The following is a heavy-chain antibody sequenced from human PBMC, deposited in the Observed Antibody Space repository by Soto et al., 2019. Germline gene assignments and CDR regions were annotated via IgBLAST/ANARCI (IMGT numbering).Heavy chain of an antibody. Sequence: ASVKVSCKASGYTFTSYDINWVRQATGQGLEWMGWMNPNSGNTGYAQKFQGRVTMTRNTSISTAYMELSSLRSEDTAVYYCAREGCRSSTSCLTFDPWGQGTLVTVSS. V-gene: IGHV1-8*01. CDR2: MNPNSGNT. J-gene: IGHJ5*02. CDR1: GYTFTSYD. D-gene: IGHD2-2*01. CDR3: AREGCRSSTSCLTFDP.